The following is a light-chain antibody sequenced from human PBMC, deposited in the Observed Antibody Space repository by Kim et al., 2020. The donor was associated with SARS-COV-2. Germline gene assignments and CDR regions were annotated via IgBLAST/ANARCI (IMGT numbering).Light chain of an antibody. Sequence: ASIGDRVTITCRASHSISSWLAWYQQKPGKAPNLLIYKASSLESGVPSRFSGSGSGTEFTLTISSLQPDDFASYYCQQYSIYPWTFGQGTKVDIK. CDR1: HSISSW. CDR2: KAS. J-gene: IGKJ1*01. CDR3: QQYSIYPWT. V-gene: IGKV1-5*03.